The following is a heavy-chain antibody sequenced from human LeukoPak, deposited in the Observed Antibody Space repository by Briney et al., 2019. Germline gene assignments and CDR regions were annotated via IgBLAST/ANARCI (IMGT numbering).Heavy chain of an antibody. J-gene: IGHJ4*02. CDR3: ARDKEEGATKFDY. D-gene: IGHD1-26*01. V-gene: IGHV3-7*03. CDR1: GFTFSTYL. CDR2: IKQDGSEK. Sequence: GGSLRPSCAASGFTFSTYLMSWVRQAPGKGLEWVANIKQDGSEKYYVDSVKGRFTISRDNAKNSLYLQMNSLGTEDTAVYYCARDKEEGATKFDYWGQGTLVTVSS.